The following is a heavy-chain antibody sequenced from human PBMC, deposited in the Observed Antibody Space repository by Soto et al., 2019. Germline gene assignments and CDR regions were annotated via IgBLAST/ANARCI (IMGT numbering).Heavy chain of an antibody. J-gene: IGHJ6*02. V-gene: IGHV1-46*01. CDR2: INPSGGST. CDR1: GYTFTSYY. CDR3: AREARDYQGMDV. Sequence: ASVKVSCKASGYTFTSYYMHWVRQAPGQGLEWMGVINPSGGSTTYGQKFQGRVTMTRDTSTSTVYMELSSLRSEDTAVYYCAREARDYQGMDVWGQGTTVTVLL.